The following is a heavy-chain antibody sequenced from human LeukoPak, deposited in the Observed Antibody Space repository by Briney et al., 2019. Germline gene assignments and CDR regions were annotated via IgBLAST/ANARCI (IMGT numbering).Heavy chain of an antibody. D-gene: IGHD3-22*01. CDR1: GFIFNDYY. J-gene: IGHJ4*02. Sequence: GGSLRLSCAASGFIFNDYYMSWIRQPPGKGLEWVSYISSTGGTIYYADSVKGRFTISRDNAKNSLYLQMNSLRAEDTAVYYCARAKYDSRGYYSYYFDYRGQGTLVTVSS. CDR2: ISSTGGTI. V-gene: IGHV3-11*04. CDR3: ARAKYDSRGYYSYYFDY.